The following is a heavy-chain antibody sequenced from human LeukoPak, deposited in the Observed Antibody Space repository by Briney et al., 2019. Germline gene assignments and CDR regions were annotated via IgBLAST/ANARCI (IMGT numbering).Heavy chain of an antibody. V-gene: IGHV3-7*01. D-gene: IGHD2-21*02. CDR1: GFTFSTYW. CDR3: ARPMVVTALFASDY. J-gene: IGHJ4*02. CDR2: IKQDGSEQ. Sequence: GGSLRLSCAASGFTFSTYWMNWVRQAPGKGLEWVANIKQDGSEQYYVDSVKGRFTISRDSAKNSLYLQLNSLRAEDTAVYYCARPMVVTALFASDYWGQGTLVTVSS.